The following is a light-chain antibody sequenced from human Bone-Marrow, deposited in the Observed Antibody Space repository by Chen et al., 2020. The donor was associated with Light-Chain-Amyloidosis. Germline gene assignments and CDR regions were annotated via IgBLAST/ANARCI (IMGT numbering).Light chain of an antibody. J-gene: IGLJ2*01. CDR3: QSADSSGSDEVI. CDR1: DLPTKY. CDR2: RDT. Sequence: SYELTQPPSVSVSPGQTARITCSGDDLPTKYAYWYQQKPGQAPVLVIHRDTERPSGMSERFAGSSSGRTATLTISGVQAEDEADYHCQSADSSGSDEVIFGGGTKLTVL. V-gene: IGLV3-25*03.